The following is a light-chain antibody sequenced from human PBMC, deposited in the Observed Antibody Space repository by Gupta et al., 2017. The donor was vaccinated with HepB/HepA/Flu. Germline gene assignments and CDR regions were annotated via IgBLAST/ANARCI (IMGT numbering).Light chain of an antibody. CDR2: AAS. J-gene: IGKJ4*01. V-gene: IGKV1-9*01. Sequence: DIQLTQSPSFLSASVGDRINFTCRASQDISRYVVWYQVKPGKPPKVLISAASTLQSGVPPRFSGRGSGTDVTLSITGLQPEDFATYYCQQLQNYPLTFGGGSKVE. CDR3: QQLQNYPLT. CDR1: QDISRY.